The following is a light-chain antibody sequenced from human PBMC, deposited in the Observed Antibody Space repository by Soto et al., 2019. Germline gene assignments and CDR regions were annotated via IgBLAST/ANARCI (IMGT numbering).Light chain of an antibody. V-gene: IGKV1-6*01. CDR3: LQDYNYPWT. J-gene: IGKJ1*01. CDR2: AAS. Sequence: AIQMTQSPSSLSASVGDRVTITCRASQAIRVDLAWYQQKPGKGPKLLIYAASSLHSEVPSRFSGSGYGTDFTLTISSLQPEDFATYYCLQDYNYPWTFGQGTKVEIK. CDR1: QAIRVD.